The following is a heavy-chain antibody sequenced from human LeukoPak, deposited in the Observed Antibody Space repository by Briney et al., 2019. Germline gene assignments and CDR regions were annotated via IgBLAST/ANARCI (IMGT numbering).Heavy chain of an antibody. V-gene: IGHV3-30*18. CDR2: ISYDGSNK. Sequence: PGESLRHSCAASGFTFSSYGMHWVRQAPAKGLEWVAVISYDGSNKYYADSVKGRFTISRDNSKNTLYLQMNSLRAEDTAVYYCAKGGLRHTYQLLESGLAFDIWGQGTMVTVSS. CDR3: AKGGLRHTYQLLESGLAFDI. J-gene: IGHJ3*02. CDR1: GFTFSSYG. D-gene: IGHD2-2*01.